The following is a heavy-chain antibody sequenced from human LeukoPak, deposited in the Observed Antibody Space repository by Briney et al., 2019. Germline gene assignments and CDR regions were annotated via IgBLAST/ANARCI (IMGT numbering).Heavy chain of an antibody. J-gene: IGHJ3*02. V-gene: IGHV4-38-2*01. D-gene: IGHD5-18*01. CDR1: GYSISSGYY. CDR2: IYHSGST. Sequence: PSESLSLTCAVSGYSISSGYYWGWIRQPPGKGLEWIGCIYHSGSTYYNPSPKSRVTISVDTSKNQFSLKLSSVTAADTAVYYCARAGYTAIVAFDIWGQGTMVTVSS. CDR3: ARAGYTAIVAFDI.